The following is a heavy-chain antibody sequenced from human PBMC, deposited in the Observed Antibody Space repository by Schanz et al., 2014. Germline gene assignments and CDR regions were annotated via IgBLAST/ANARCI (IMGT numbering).Heavy chain of an antibody. CDR3: ARGGRGGYPGRAFDI. V-gene: IGHV3-30*04. D-gene: IGHD5-12*01. CDR1: GFTFSSYA. CDR2: TSSDGSLK. J-gene: IGHJ3*02. Sequence: QVQLVESGGGVVQPGRSLRLSCAASGFTFSSYAVHWVRQAPDKGLVWVAVTSSDGSLKYYADSVKGRFTISRDNSRDTVYLQMNSWRGEDTAVYYCARGGRGGYPGRAFDIGGQGTMVTASS.